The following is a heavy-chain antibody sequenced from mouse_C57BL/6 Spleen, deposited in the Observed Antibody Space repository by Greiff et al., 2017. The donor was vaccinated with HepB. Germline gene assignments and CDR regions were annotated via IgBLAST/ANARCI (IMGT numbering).Heavy chain of an antibody. CDR1: GYTFTSYG. CDR3: ARMGYGNYVGYYAMDY. J-gene: IGHJ4*01. CDR2: IYPRSGNT. V-gene: IGHV1-81*01. Sequence: VQLQESGAELARPGASVKLSCKASGYTFTSYGISWVKQRTGQGLEWIGEIYPRSGNTYYNEKFKGKATLTADKSSSTAYMERRSLTSEDSAVYFFARMGYGNYVGYYAMDYWGQGTSVTVSS. D-gene: IGHD2-1*01.